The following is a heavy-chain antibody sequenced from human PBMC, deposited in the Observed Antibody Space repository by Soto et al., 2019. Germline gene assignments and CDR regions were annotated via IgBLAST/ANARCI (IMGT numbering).Heavy chain of an antibody. V-gene: IGHV3-13*01. CDR1: GFTFSSYD. CDR3: ARGGGNGDYVPLGY. J-gene: IGHJ4*02. CDR2: IGTAGDT. D-gene: IGHD4-17*01. Sequence: EVQLVESGGGLVQPGGSLRLSCAASGFTFSSYDMHWVRQATGKGLEWVSAIGTAGDTYYPGSVKGRFTISRENAKNSLYLQMNSLRAGDTAVYYWARGGGNGDYVPLGYWGQGTLVTVSS.